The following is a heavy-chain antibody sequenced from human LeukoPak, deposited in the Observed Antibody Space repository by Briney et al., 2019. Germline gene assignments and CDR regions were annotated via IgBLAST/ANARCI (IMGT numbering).Heavy chain of an antibody. CDR1: GYTFTSYD. CDR3: ARGSKDKGVVVITYYYYYYMDV. J-gene: IGHJ6*03. V-gene: IGHV1-8*03. D-gene: IGHD3-22*01. CDR2: MNLNSGNT. Sequence: ASVKVSCKASGYTFTSYDINWVRQATGQGLEWMGWMNLNSGNTGYAQKFQGRVTITRNTSISTAYMELSSLRSEDTAVYYCARGSKDKGVVVITYYYYYYMDVWGKGTTVTVSS.